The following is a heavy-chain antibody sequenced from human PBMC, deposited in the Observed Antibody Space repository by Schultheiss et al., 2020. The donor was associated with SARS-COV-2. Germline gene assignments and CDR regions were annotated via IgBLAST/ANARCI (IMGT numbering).Heavy chain of an antibody. CDR3: ARDKGLSPTSYYYYGMDV. Sequence: GGSLRLSCAASGFTFSSYAMSWVRQAPGKGLEWVSAISGSGGSTYYADSVKGRFTISRDNSKNTLYLQMNSLRAEDTAVYYCARDKGLSPTSYYYYGMDVWGQGTTVTVSS. CDR2: ISGSGGST. V-gene: IGHV3-23*01. J-gene: IGHJ6*02. CDR1: GFTFSSYA.